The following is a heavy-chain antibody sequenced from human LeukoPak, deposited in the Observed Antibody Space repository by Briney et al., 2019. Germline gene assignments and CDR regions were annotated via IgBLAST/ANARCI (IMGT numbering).Heavy chain of an antibody. CDR1: GFTVSSNY. D-gene: IGHD3-22*01. CDR2: IYSGDSGGST. V-gene: IGHV3-66*01. Sequence: GGSLRLSCAASGFTVSSNYMSWVRQAPGKGLEWVSVIYSGDSGGSTDYADSVKGRFTIFRGNSKNTLYLQMNRLRAEDTAVYYCERDFHGDDSSGYYRVYSFDIWGQGTMVIVSS. J-gene: IGHJ3*02. CDR3: ERDFHGDDSSGYYRVYSFDI.